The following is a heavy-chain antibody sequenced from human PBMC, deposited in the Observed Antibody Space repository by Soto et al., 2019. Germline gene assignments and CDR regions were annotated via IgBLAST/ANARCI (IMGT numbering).Heavy chain of an antibody. CDR3: AAGTPRIAVAGIHYYYYMDV. CDR1: GGTFSSSA. J-gene: IGHJ6*03. D-gene: IGHD6-19*01. Sequence: ASVKVSCKASGGTFSSSAMQWVRQARGQRLEWIGWIVVGSGNTNYAQKFQERVTITRDMSTSTAYMELSSLRSEDTAVYYCAAGTPRIAVAGIHYYYYMDVWGKGTTVTVSS. CDR2: IVVGSGNT. V-gene: IGHV1-58*02.